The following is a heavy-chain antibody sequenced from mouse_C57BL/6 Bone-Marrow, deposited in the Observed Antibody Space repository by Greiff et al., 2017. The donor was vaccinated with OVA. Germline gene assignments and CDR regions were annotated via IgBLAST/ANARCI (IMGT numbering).Heavy chain of an antibody. CDR1: GYTFTDYY. CDR3: ARQGLYYGNYGWYFDV. Sequence: EVKLMESGPELVKPGASVKISCKASGYTFTDYYMNWVKQSHGKSLEWIGDINPNNGGTSYNQKFKGKATLTVDKSSSTAYMELRSLTSEDSAVYYCARQGLYYGNYGWYFDVWGTGTTVTVSS. J-gene: IGHJ1*03. CDR2: INPNNGGT. D-gene: IGHD2-1*01. V-gene: IGHV1-26*01.